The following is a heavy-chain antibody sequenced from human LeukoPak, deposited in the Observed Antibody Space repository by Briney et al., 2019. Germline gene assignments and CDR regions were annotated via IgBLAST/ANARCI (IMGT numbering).Heavy chain of an antibody. CDR2: IIPIFGTA. J-gene: IGHJ4*02. V-gene: IGHV1-69*05. D-gene: IGHD7-27*01. CDR1: GGTFSSYA. Sequence: SVKVSCKASGGTFSSYAISWVRQAPGQGLEWMGGIIPIFGTANYAQKFKGRVTITTDESTSTAYMELSSLRSEDTAVYYCARGSYLTGDPDYFDHWGQGTLVTVSS. CDR3: ARGSYLTGDPDYFDH.